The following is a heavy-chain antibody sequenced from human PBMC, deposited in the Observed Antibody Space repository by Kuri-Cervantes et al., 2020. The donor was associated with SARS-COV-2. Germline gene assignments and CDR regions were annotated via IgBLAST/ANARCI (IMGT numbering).Heavy chain of an antibody. CDR1: GFTFSSYS. CDR2: ISSSSTI. CDR3: ARGGAGATGLDY. J-gene: IGHJ4*01. Sequence: GGSLRLSCAASGFTFSSYSMNWVRQAPGKGLEWVSYISSSSTIYYAGSVKGRFTISRDNAKNMLYLQMNSLRVDDTAVYFCARGGAGATGLDYWGHGSLVTVSS. V-gene: IGHV3-48*01. D-gene: IGHD1-26*01.